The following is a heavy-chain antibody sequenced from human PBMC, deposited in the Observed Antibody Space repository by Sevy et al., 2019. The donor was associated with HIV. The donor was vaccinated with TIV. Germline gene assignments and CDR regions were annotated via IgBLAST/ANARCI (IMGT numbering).Heavy chain of an antibody. J-gene: IGHJ2*01. V-gene: IGHV4-4*07. CDR2: IYTSGST. Sequence: SETLSLTCTVSGGSISSYYWSWIRQPAGKGLEWIGRIYTSGSTNYNPSLKSRVTMSVDTSKNQFSLKLSSVTAADTAVYYCARGPPLGALSAVVTRYFDLWGRDTLVTVSS. CDR1: GGSISSYY. D-gene: IGHD2-21*02. CDR3: ARGPPLGALSAVVTRYFDL.